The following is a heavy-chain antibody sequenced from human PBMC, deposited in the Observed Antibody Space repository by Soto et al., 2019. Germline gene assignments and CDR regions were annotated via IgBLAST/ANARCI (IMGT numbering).Heavy chain of an antibody. D-gene: IGHD6-13*01. V-gene: IGHV4-4*02. CDR2: IYHSGST. CDR3: VAEDSSRVDY. J-gene: IGHJ4*02. CDR1: GGSISSSNW. Sequence: QVQLQESGPGLVKPSWTLSLTCAVPGGSISSSNWWGWVRQPPGKGLEWIGEIYHSGSTNYNPSLKSRVTISLDKSKNQFSLNLSSVPAEDTAVYYCVAEDSSRVDYWGQGTLVTVSS.